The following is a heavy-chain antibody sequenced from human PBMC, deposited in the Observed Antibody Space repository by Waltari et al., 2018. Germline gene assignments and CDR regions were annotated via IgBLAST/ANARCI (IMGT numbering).Heavy chain of an antibody. CDR2: IRVSGGGT. CDR3: GKDQEGDSSCEVT. D-gene: IGHD2-21*02. V-gene: IGHV3-23*01. Sequence: EVQLLESGGGLVQPGGSLSLSCATSGFTFTKYALIWVRQVPGKGLEGVSRIRVSGGGTYYSDSVKGRFTISRDNSRNTMSLQMNSLTADDTAVYYCGKDQEGDSSCEVTWGQGTLVTGSS. CDR1: GFTFTKYA. J-gene: IGHJ4*02.